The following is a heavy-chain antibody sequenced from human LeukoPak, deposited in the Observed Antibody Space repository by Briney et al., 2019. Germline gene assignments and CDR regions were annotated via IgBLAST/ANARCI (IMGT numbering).Heavy chain of an antibody. CDR2: INPNSGGT. CDR1: GYTFTGYY. CDR3: VGAKYNWNDDAFDI. D-gene: IGHD1-1*01. J-gene: IGHJ3*02. Sequence: GASVKVSCKASGYTFTGYYMHWVRQAPGQGLEWMGWINPNSGGTNYAQKFQGRVTMTRDTSISTAYMELSRLRSDDTAVYYCVGAKYNWNDDAFDIWGQGTMVTVSS. V-gene: IGHV1-2*02.